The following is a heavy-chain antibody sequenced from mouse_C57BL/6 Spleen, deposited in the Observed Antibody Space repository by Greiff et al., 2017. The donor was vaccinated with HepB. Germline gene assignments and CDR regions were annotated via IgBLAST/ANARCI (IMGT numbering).Heavy chain of an antibody. D-gene: IGHD2-3*01. CDR1: GYTFTSYD. CDR3: ARSDYDGYPYWYFDF. J-gene: IGHJ1*03. CDR2: IYPRDGSS. V-gene: IGHV1-85*01. Sequence: QVQLQQSGPELVKPGASVKLSCKASGYTFTSYDINWVKQRPGQGLEWIGWIYPRDGSSKYNEKFKGKATLTVDTSSSTAYMELHSLTSEDSAVYFCARSDYDGYPYWYFDFWGTGTTVTVSS.